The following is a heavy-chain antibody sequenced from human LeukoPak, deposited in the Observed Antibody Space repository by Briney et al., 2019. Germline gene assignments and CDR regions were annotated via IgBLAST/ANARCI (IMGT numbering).Heavy chain of an antibody. J-gene: IGHJ4*02. CDR1: GFTFSSYG. CDR2: IRYDGSNK. CDR3: AKDRGIWRSGVFDY. Sequence: PGGSLRLSCAASGFTFSSYGMHWVRQAPGKGLEWVAFIRYDGSNKYYADSVEGRFTISRDNSKNTLYLQMNSLRAEDTAVYYCAKDRGIWRSGVFDYWGQGTLVTVSS. D-gene: IGHD3-3*02. V-gene: IGHV3-30*02.